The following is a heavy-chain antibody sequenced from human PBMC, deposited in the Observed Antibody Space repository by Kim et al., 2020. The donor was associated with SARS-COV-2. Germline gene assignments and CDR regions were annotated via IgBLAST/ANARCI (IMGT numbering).Heavy chain of an antibody. CDR2: INHSGST. J-gene: IGHJ5*02. D-gene: IGHD2-15*01. CDR3: ARGLPLGYCSGGSCQMKAGWFDP. Sequence: SQTLSLTCAVYGGSFSGYYWSWIRQPPGKGLEWIGEINHSGSTNYNPSLKSRVTISVDTSKNQFSLKLSSVTAADTAVYYCARGLPLGYCSGGSCQMKAGWFDPWGQGTLVTVSS. CDR1: GGSFSGYY. V-gene: IGHV4-34*01.